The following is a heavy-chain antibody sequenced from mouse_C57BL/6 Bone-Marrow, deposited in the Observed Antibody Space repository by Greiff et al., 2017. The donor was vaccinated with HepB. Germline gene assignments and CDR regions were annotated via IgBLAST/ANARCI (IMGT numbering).Heavy chain of an antibody. J-gene: IGHJ2*01. Sequence: EVKLMESGGGLVKPGGSLKLSCAASGFTFSDYGMHWVRQAPEKGLEWVAYISSGSSTIYYADTVKGRFTISRDNAKNTLFLQMTSLRSEDTAMYYCARKDYYSNSFDYWGQGTTLTVSS. CDR2: ISSGSSTI. CDR1: GFTFSDYG. CDR3: ARKDYYSNSFDY. V-gene: IGHV5-17*01. D-gene: IGHD2-5*01.